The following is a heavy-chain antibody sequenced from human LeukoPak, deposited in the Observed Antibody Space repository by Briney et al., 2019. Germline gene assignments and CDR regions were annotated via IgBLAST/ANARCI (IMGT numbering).Heavy chain of an antibody. J-gene: IGHJ6*02. V-gene: IGHV3-23*01. CDR1: GFTFSSFA. Sequence: GGSLRLSCAASGFTFSSFAMSWVRQAPGKGPEWVSTITDSGDTTYSADSVKGRFTISRDNSKNTLYLQMNSLRAEDTAVYYCARDRGNYYGMDVWGQGTTVTVSS. CDR3: ARDRGNYYGMDV. CDR2: ITDSGDTT.